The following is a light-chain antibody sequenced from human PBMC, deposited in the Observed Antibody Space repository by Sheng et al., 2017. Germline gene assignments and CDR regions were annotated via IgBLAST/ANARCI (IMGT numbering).Light chain of an antibody. Sequence: QSVLTQPPSASGTPGQRVTISCSGSSSNIGSNTVNWYQQVPGTAPKVLIYTNNQRPSGVPDRFSGSKSGTSASLAISGLQSEDEADYYCAAWDDSLNGWVFGGGTKLTVL. J-gene: IGLJ3*02. CDR3: AAWDDSLNGWV. CDR1: SSNIGSNT. CDR2: TNN. V-gene: IGLV1-44*01.